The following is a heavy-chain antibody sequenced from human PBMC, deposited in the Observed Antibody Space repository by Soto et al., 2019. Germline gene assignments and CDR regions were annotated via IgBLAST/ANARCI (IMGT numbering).Heavy chain of an antibody. D-gene: IGHD3-3*01. CDR2: IYYSGST. CDR1: GVSISSGGYY. V-gene: IGHV4-31*11. J-gene: IGHJ4*02. CDR3: ARAPARGYYFDY. Sequence: TLSLSCAVYGVSISSGGYYWSWIRQHPGKGLEWIGYIYYSGSTYYNPSLKSRVTISVDTSKNQFSLKLSSVTAADTAVYYCARAPARGYYFDYWGQGTLVTVS.